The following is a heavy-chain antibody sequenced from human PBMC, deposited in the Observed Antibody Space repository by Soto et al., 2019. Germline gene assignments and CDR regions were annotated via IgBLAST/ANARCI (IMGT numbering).Heavy chain of an antibody. D-gene: IGHD3-10*01. V-gene: IGHV4-34*01. Sequence: SETLSLTCAVYGGSFSGYYWSWIRQPPGKGLEWIGEINHSGSTNYNPSLKSRVTISVDTSKNQFSLKLSSVTAADTAVYYCARGYGSGSYYTSHWFDPWGQATLVTVSS. CDR3: ARGYGSGSYYTSHWFDP. CDR2: INHSGST. J-gene: IGHJ5*02. CDR1: GGSFSGYY.